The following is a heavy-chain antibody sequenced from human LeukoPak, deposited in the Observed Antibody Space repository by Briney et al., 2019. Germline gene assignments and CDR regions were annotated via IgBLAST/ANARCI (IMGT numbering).Heavy chain of an antibody. CDR3: ARDMPGIAAPPHFDY. CDR2: IIPILGIA. J-gene: IGHJ4*02. Sequence: GSSVKVSCKASGGTFSSYAISWVRQAPGQGLEWMGRIIPILGIANYAQKFQGRVTIIADKSTSTAYMELSSLRSEDTAVYYCARDMPGIAAPPHFDYWGQGTLVTVSS. D-gene: IGHD6-6*01. CDR1: GGTFSSYA. V-gene: IGHV1-69*04.